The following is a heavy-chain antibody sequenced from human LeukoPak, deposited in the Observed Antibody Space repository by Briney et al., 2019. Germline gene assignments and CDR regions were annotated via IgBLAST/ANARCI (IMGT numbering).Heavy chain of an antibody. J-gene: IGHJ4*02. CDR3: AAGSATVTYD. CDR2: IYYSWST. Sequence: PSETLSLTCTVSGGSISSGDYYWSWSRQPPGKGLEWMGYIYYSWSTYYNPSLKSRVTISVDTSKNQFSLKLSSVTAADTAVYYCAAGSATVTYDWGQGNRVTVSS. CDR1: GGSISSGDYY. D-gene: IGHD4-17*01. V-gene: IGHV4-30-4*01.